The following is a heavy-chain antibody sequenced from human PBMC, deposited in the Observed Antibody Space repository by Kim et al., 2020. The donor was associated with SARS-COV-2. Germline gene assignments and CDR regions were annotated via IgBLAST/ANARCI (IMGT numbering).Heavy chain of an antibody. CDR2: INAGNGNT. D-gene: IGHD1-1*01. J-gene: IGHJ6*03. CDR1: GYTFTSYA. V-gene: IGHV1-3*01. CDR3: AWNPPVYYYYMDV. Sequence: ASVNVSCKASGYTFTSYAMHWVRQAPGQRLEWMGWINAGNGNTKYSQKFQGRVTITRDTSASTAYMELSSLRSEDTAVYCCAWNPPVYYYYMDVWGKGTTVTVSS.